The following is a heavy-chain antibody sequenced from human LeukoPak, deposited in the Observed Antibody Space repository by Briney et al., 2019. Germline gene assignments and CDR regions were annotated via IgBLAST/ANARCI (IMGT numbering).Heavy chain of an antibody. J-gene: IGHJ6*02. CDR1: GGSISCYY. CDR2: IYYSGST. D-gene: IGHD1-14*01. V-gene: IGHV4-59*08. CDR3: ASVYPYYYGMDV. Sequence: SETLSLTCTVSGGSISCYYWSWIRQPPGKGLEWIGYIYYSGSTNYNPSLKSRVTISVDTSKNQFSLKLSSVTAADTAVYYCASVYPYYYGMDVWGQGTTVTVSS.